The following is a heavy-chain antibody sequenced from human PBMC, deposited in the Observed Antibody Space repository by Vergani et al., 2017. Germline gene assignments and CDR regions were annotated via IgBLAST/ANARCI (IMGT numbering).Heavy chain of an antibody. D-gene: IGHD6-19*01. CDR2: IYYSGRT. Sequence: QLQLQQSGPGLVKPSATLSLTCSVSGASIRSSNYYWGCIRQPPGKGLEWIASIYYSGRTYYNTSLKSRVTISVETTKKQFSLKLSAVTAADTAVYFCARHSTVEWLVKLGWIDPWGQGILVTVSS. J-gene: IGHJ5*02. CDR1: GASIRSSNYY. V-gene: IGHV4-39*01. CDR3: ARHSTVEWLVKLGWIDP.